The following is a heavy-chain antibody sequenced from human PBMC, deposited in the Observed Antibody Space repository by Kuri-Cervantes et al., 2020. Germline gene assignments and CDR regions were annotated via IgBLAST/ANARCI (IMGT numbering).Heavy chain of an antibody. CDR2: IIPIFGTA. J-gene: IGHJ5*02. CDR3: AREVIAAAGMGFDP. CDR1: GGTFSSYA. V-gene: IGHV1-69*13. D-gene: IGHD6-13*01. Sequence: SVKVSCKASGGTFSSYAISWVRQAPGQGLEWMGGIIPIFGTANYAQKFQGRVTITADESTSTAYMELSRLRSDDTAVYYCAREVIAAAGMGFDPWGQGTLVTVSS.